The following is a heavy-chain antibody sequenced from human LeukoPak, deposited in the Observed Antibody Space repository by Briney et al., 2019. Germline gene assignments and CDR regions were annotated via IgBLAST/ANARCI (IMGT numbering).Heavy chain of an antibody. CDR2: IVPILGTA. CDR1: GGSFGRYA. V-gene: IGHV1-69*01. J-gene: IGHJ4*02. Sequence: GSSVTVSCTAPGGSFGRYAIHRVRQAPGQGLEWMGGIVPILGTANYAQKFQGRVTITADDSTGTAYMELTSLRSAGTAVYYCARSHGYSYGSSYWGQGTLVTVSS. CDR3: ARSHGYSYGSSY. D-gene: IGHD5-18*01.